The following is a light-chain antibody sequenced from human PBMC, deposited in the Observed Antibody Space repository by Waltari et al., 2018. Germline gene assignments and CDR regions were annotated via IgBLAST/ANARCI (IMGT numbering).Light chain of an antibody. V-gene: IGKV3-15*01. Sequence: IVMTPSPATLSVSPGERAPLSCRASQRVSSNLAWYQQKPGQAPRLLIYGASTRATGIPARFSGSGSGTEFTLTISSLQSEDFTVYYCQQYNNWPPYTFGQGTKLEIK. J-gene: IGKJ2*01. CDR2: GAS. CDR1: QRVSSN. CDR3: QQYNNWPPYT.